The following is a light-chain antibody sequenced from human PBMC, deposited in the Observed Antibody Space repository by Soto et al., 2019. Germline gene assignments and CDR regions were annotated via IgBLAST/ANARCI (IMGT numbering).Light chain of an antibody. J-gene: IGKJ4*01. V-gene: IGKV3-15*01. CDR3: QQYDNWPLT. CDR2: DAS. CDR1: QSVGSN. Sequence: EIVLMQSPGTLSLSPGERATLSCRASQSVGSNYLAWYQQKPGLAPRVLIYDASTRATVIPARFSGSGSGTEFTLTISSLQSEDFAVYYCQQYDNWPLTFGGGTKVDIK.